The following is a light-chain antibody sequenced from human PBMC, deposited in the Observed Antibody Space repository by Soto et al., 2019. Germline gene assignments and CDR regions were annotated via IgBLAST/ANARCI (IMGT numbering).Light chain of an antibody. CDR2: DAS. CDR1: QGISSA. CDR3: QQFINFPLT. J-gene: IGKJ4*01. V-gene: IGKV1D-13*01. Sequence: AVQLTQSPASLSASVGDRVTITCRASQGISSALAWYQQKSGKGVRLLIYDASNLESGVPSRFSGSGSGTDFTLTISSLQPEDVATYYCQQFINFPLTFGGGTKVEI.